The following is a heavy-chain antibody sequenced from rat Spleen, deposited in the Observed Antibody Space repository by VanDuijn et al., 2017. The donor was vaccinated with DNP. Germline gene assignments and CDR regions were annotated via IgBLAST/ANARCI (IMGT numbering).Heavy chain of an antibody. Sequence: QVQLKESGPGLVQPSQTLSLTCTVSGFSLTNYHVHWVRQPPGKGLEWMGRIQSGGNTDYNSALKSRLSISRDTSKSQVLLKMNSLQTEDTAMYFCAIMGYYGYDAPFPYWGQGTLVTVSS. CDR1: GFSLTNYH. CDR2: IQSGGNT. V-gene: IGHV2-27*01. J-gene: IGHJ3*01. CDR3: AIMGYYGYDAPFPY. D-gene: IGHD1-7*01.